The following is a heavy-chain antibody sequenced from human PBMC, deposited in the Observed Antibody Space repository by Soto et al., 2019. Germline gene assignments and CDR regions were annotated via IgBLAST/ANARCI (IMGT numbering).Heavy chain of an antibody. CDR1: GFSFCSSA. D-gene: IGHD6-19*01. V-gene: IGHV3-30-3*01. Sequence: QVRLVESGGGVVQPGRSLRLSCTASGFSFCSSAMYWFRQPPGKGLEWVAVISHDGINKHYADSVKGRVTVSRDNSNHSLDLQLNSLRGEDTAMYYCARDMYSSDYFVKWFEPWGQGTLVTVSS. J-gene: IGHJ5*02. CDR3: ARDMYSSDYFVKWFEP. CDR2: ISHDGINK.